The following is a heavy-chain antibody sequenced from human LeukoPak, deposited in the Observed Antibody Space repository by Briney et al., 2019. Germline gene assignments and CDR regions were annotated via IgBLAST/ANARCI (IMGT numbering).Heavy chain of an antibody. CDR2: ISWNSGSI. CDR1: GFTFDDYA. D-gene: IGHD2-2*01. J-gene: IGHJ5*02. CDR3: AKQNIVVVPAASNWFDP. Sequence: PGGSLRLSCAASGFTFDDYAMHWVRQAPGKGLEWVSGISWNSGSIGYADSVKGRFTISRDNAKNSLYLQMNSLRAEDMALYYCAKQNIVVVPAASNWFDPWGQGTLVTVSS. V-gene: IGHV3-9*03.